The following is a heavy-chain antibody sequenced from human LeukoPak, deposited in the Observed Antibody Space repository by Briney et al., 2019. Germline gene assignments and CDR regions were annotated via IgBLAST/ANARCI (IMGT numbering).Heavy chain of an antibody. D-gene: IGHD3-10*01. CDR1: GGSISSYY. Sequence: SETLPLTCTVSGGSISSYYWSWIRQPPGKGLEWIGYIYYSGSTNYNPSLKSRVTISVDTSKNQFSLKLSSVTAADTAVYYCARLWFGELLSPNPSVFDYWGQGTLVTVSS. J-gene: IGHJ4*02. V-gene: IGHV4-59*01. CDR2: IYYSGST. CDR3: ARLWFGELLSPNPSVFDY.